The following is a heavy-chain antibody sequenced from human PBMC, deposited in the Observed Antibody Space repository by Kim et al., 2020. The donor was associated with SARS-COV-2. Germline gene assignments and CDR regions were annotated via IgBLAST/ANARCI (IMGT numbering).Heavy chain of an antibody. Sequence: GGSLRLSCAASGFSFSTYTMHWVRQAPGKGLEFVSGISGNGGRTYYASSVKGRFTISRDNSKNTLYLQMGSLRAEDMAVYYCARTVLMGHYYYGMDVWGQGTTVTVSS. J-gene: IGHJ6*02. CDR3: ARTVLMGHYYYGMDV. D-gene: IGHD2-8*01. CDR2: ISGNGGRT. V-gene: IGHV3-64*01. CDR1: GFSFSTYT.